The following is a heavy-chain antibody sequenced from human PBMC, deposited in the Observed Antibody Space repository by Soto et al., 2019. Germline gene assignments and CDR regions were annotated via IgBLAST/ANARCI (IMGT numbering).Heavy chain of an antibody. CDR2: IQQDGRDK. CDR3: AREPTTAVVNYGMDV. V-gene: IGHV3-7*01. J-gene: IGHJ6*02. D-gene: IGHD6-13*01. Sequence: EVQLVESGGGLVQPGGSLRLSYAASGFTLSNYWMSWVRQAPGKGLEWVANIQQDGRDKYYVDSVKGRFTISRDNAKETLYLQMNSLRAEDTAVYYCAREPTTAVVNYGMDVWGQGTTVTVSS. CDR1: GFTLSNYW.